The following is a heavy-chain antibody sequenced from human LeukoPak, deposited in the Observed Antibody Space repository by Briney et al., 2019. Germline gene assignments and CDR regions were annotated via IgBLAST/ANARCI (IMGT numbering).Heavy chain of an antibody. D-gene: IGHD2-8*01. J-gene: IGHJ6*02. Sequence: AASVKVSCKASGYTFTGYYMHWVRQAPGQGLEWMGWINPNSGGTNYAQKFQGRVTMTRDTSISTAYMELSRLRSDDTAVYYCVRLNGYLGGMDVWGQGTTVTVSS. V-gene: IGHV1-2*02. CDR1: GYTFTGYY. CDR2: INPNSGGT. CDR3: VRLNGYLGGMDV.